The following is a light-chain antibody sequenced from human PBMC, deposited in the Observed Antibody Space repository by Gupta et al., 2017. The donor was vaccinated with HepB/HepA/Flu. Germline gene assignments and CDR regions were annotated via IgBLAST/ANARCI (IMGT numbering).Light chain of an antibody. CDR2: EVS. V-gene: IGLV2-23*02. CDR1: SSDVGSYNL. CDR3: CSDAGSSTGV. Sequence: SALTQPASVPGAPGQSITISCPGTSSDVGSYNLVSWYQQHPGKAHNLMIYEVSKRPSGVANRFSGSKSGNTASLTISGLQEEDEADYYCCSDAGSSTGVFGGGTKLTVL. J-gene: IGLJ2*01.